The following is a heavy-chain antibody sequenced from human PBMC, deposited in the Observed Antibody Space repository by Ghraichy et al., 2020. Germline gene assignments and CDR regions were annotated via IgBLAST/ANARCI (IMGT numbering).Heavy chain of an antibody. CDR2: ISSSSSYI. V-gene: IGHV3-21*01. CDR1: GFTFSSYS. J-gene: IGHJ4*02. D-gene: IGHD7-27*01. Sequence: LSLTCAASGFTFSSYSMNWVRQAPGKGLEWVSSISSSSSYIYYADSVKGRFTISRDNAKNSLYLQMNSLRAEDTAVYYCARDRPTGDYGLRYYFDYWGQGTLVTVSS. CDR3: ARDRPTGDYGLRYYFDY.